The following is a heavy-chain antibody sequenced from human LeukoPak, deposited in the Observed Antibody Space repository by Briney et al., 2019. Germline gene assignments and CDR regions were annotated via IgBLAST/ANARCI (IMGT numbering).Heavy chain of an antibody. V-gene: IGHV3-23*01. Sequence: RPGGSLRLSCAASGFTFSSYAMSWVRQAPGKGLEWVSAISGSGGSTYYADSVKGRFTISRDNSKNTLYLQMNSLRAEDTAVYYCAKVWEDLMITFGGVIVDPFDYWGQGTLVTVSS. CDR1: GFTFSSYA. CDR3: AKVWEDLMITFGGVIVDPFDY. CDR2: ISGSGGST. J-gene: IGHJ4*02. D-gene: IGHD3-16*02.